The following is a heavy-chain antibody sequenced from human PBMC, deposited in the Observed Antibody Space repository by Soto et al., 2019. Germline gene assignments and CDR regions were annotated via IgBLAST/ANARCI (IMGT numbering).Heavy chain of an antibody. CDR3: AKEATGPTVTTVQTDY. V-gene: IGHV6-1*01. J-gene: IGHJ4*02. D-gene: IGHD4-17*01. CDR2: TKYRSKWYK. Sequence: SQTLSLTCAISGNSVSSNNAAWNWIRQSPSRGPEWLGGTKYRSKWYKDYALSVKSRITLNPDTSKSQLSLQLNSVTPEDTAVYYCAKEATGPTVTTVQTDYWGQGTLVTVSS. CDR1: GNSVSSNNAA.